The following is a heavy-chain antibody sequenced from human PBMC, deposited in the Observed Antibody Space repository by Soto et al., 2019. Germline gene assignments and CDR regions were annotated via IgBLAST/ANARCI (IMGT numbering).Heavy chain of an antibody. J-gene: IGHJ3*02. CDR1: GFTFSSYD. V-gene: IGHV3-13*01. CDR2: IGTAGDT. Sequence: GGSLRLSCAASGFTFSSYDMHWVRQATGKGLEWVSAIGTAGDTYYPGSVKGRFTISRENAKNSLYLQMNSLRAGDTAVYYCAREKRHNDAFDIWGQGTMVTVSS. CDR3: AREKRHNDAFDI.